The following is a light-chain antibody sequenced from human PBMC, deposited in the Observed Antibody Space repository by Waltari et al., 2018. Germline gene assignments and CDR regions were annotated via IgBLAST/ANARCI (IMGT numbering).Light chain of an antibody. V-gene: IGLV2-14*03. CDR3: SSKTSSSTVV. CDR2: DVS. J-gene: IGLJ2*01. Sequence: QSALTQPASVSGSPGQSITISCTGTSSDVGGYNCVSWSQHPPGKAPQLLVFDVSNRPSGASNRFSGSKSGHPASLTIAGLQAGDEADYYCSSKTSSSTVVFGGGTKLTVL. CDR1: SSDVGGYNC.